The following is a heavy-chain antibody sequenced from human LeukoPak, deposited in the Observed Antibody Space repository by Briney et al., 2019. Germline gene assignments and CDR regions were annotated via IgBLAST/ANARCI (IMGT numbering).Heavy chain of an antibody. D-gene: IGHD6-13*01. CDR2: ISYDGSNK. V-gene: IGHV3-30-3*01. J-gene: IGHJ4*02. CDR1: GFTFSSYW. CDR3: ATSTAAAGTD. Sequence: GGSLRLSCAASGFTFSSYWMHWVRQAPGKGLEWVAVISYDGSNKYYADSVKGRFTISRDNSKNTLYLQMNSLRAEDTAVYYCATSTAAAGTDWGQGTLVTVSS.